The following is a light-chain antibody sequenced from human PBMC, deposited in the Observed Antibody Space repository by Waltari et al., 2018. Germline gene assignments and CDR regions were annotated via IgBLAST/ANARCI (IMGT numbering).Light chain of an antibody. CDR3: QQYNSYSAT. Sequence: DIQMTQSPSTLSASVGDRVTITCRASQSISSWLAWYQQKPGKAPKLPVYKASSLESGVPSRFSGSGSGKEFTLTISSLQPDDFATYYCQQYNSYSATFGQGTKLEIK. CDR1: QSISSW. V-gene: IGKV1-5*03. J-gene: IGKJ2*01. CDR2: KAS.